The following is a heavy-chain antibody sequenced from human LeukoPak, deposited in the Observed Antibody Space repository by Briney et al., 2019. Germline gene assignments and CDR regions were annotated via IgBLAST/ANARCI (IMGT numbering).Heavy chain of an antibody. CDR1: GFTFSSYG. CDR3: ARDRELIAARPRYYYYYGMDV. CDR2: ISYDGSNE. Sequence: GGSLRLSCAASGFTFSSYGMHWVRQAPGKGLEWVAVISYDGSNEYYADSVKGRFTISRDNSKNTLYLQMNSLRAEDTAVYYCARDRELIAARPRYYYYYGMDVWGQGTTVTVSS. J-gene: IGHJ6*02. D-gene: IGHD6-6*01. V-gene: IGHV3-30*03.